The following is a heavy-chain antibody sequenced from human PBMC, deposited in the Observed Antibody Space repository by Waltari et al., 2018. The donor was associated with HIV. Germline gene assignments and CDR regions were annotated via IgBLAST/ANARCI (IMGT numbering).Heavy chain of an antibody. V-gene: IGHV4-34*01. D-gene: IGHD1-26*01. CDR1: VGSFSGYS. J-gene: IGHJ4*02. CDR3: ARAPGGGSYLGRRAFDY. Sequence: QVQLQQWGAGLLKPSETLSLTCAVYVGSFSGYSWSWTRQPPGKGLEWIGEINHSGSTNYNPSLKSRVTISVDTSKNQFSLKLSSVTAADTAVYYCARAPGGGSYLGRRAFDYWGQGTLVTVSS. CDR2: INHSGST.